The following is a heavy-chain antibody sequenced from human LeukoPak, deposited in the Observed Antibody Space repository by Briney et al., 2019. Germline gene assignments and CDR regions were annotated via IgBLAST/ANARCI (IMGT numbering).Heavy chain of an antibody. D-gene: IGHD3/OR15-3a*01. J-gene: IGHJ4*02. Sequence: GGSLRLSCAASGFTVSSNYMSWVRQAPGKGLDWVSIICSGGSTYYADPVKGRFTISRDNSKNTLYLQMNSLRAEDTAVYYCARSRGTGPGAYFDYWGPGTLVTVSS. CDR2: ICSGGST. CDR3: ARSRGTGPGAYFDY. CDR1: GFTVSSNY. V-gene: IGHV3-66*01.